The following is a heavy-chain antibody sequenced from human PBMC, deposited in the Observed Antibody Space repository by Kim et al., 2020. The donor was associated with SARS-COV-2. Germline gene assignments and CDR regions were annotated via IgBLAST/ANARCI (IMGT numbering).Heavy chain of an antibody. Sequence: SVKVSCKASGGTFSSYAISWVRQAPGQGLEWMGGIIPIFGTANYAQKFQGRVTITADESTSTAYMELSSLRSEDTAVYYCARDLDSGHDSGHDYWCQGTLVTVSS. J-gene: IGHJ4*02. CDR2: IIPIFGTA. D-gene: IGHD5-12*01. CDR1: GGTFSSYA. CDR3: ARDLDSGHDSGHDY. V-gene: IGHV1-69*13.